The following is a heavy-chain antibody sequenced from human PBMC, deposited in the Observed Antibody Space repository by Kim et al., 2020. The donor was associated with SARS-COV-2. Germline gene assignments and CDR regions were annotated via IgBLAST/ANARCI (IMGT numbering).Heavy chain of an antibody. CDR3: ARDLDYYDSSGYYHYYYGMDV. J-gene: IGHJ6*02. Sequence: ASVKVSCKASGYTFTSYAMHWVRHPPGQRLEWMGWINAGNGNTKYSQKFQGRVTITRDTSASTAYMELSSLRSEDTAVYYCARDLDYYDSSGYYHYYYGMDVWGQGTTVTVSS. CDR1: GYTFTSYA. V-gene: IGHV1-3*01. D-gene: IGHD3-22*01. CDR2: INAGNGNT.